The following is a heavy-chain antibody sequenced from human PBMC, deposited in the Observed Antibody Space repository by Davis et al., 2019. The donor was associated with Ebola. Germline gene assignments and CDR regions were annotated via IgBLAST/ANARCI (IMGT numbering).Heavy chain of an antibody. J-gene: IGHJ5*02. V-gene: IGHV4-34*01. CDR2: INHSGST. CDR1: GGSFSGYY. D-gene: IGHD6-13*01. Sequence: MPSETLSLTCAVYGGSFSGYYWSGIRQPPGKGLEWIGEINHSGSTNYNPSLKSRVTISVDTSKNQFSLKLSSVTAADTAVYYCARAPRGQQRGRWFDPWGQGTLVTVSS. CDR3: ARAPRGQQRGRWFDP.